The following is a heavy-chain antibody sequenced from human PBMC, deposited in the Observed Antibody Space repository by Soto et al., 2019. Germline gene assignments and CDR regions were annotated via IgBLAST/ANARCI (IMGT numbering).Heavy chain of an antibody. Sequence: PLETLSLTCTVSGGSISSYYWSWIRQPAGKGLEWIGRIYTNGSTNYNPSLKSRVTMSVDTSKNQFSLKLSSVTAADTAVYYCARSGSYYVYFDYWGQGTLVTVSS. CDR1: GGSISSYY. D-gene: IGHD1-26*01. CDR3: ARSGSYYVYFDY. V-gene: IGHV4-4*07. J-gene: IGHJ4*02. CDR2: IYTNGST.